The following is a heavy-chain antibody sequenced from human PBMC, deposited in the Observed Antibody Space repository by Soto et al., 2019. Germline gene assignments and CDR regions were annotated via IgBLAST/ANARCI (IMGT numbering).Heavy chain of an antibody. CDR3: ARRSEESGWFDP. D-gene: IGHD3-3*01. Sequence: LETLSLTCTVSGGSISSSSYYWGWIRQPPGKGLEWIGSIYYSGSTYYNPSLKSRVTISVDTSKNQFSLKLSSVTAADTAVYYCARRSEESGWFDPWGQGTLVTVSS. V-gene: IGHV4-39*01. CDR1: GGSISSSSYY. J-gene: IGHJ5*02. CDR2: IYYSGST.